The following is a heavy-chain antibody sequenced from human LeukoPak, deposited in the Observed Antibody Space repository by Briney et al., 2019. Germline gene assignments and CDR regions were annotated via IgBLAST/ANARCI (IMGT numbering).Heavy chain of an antibody. CDR3: ARVDGDGYNYPDY. J-gene: IGHJ4*02. CDR2: IMPIFDTA. CDR1: GGTFSNYA. V-gene: IGHV1-69*01. D-gene: IGHD5-24*01. Sequence: SVKVSCKASGGTFSNYAISWVRQAPGQGLEWMGGIMPIFDTADYAQKFQGRITITADESTSTVYMELSSLRSEDTAVYYCARVDGDGYNYPDYWGQGTLVTVSS.